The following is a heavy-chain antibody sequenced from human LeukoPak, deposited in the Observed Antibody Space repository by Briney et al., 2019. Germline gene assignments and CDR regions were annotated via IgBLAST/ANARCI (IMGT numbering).Heavy chain of an antibody. J-gene: IGHJ4*02. Sequence: GGSLRLSCAASGFTFSSSAMSWVRQAPGKGLDWVSTISDNGGSTYYADSVKGRFTISGDNSKNTLYLQMNSLRAEDTAIYYCAKTIVIPIALGVFDYWGQGTLVTVSS. D-gene: IGHD3-16*02. CDR2: ISDNGGST. CDR3: AKTIVIPIALGVFDY. CDR1: GFTFSSSA. V-gene: IGHV3-23*01.